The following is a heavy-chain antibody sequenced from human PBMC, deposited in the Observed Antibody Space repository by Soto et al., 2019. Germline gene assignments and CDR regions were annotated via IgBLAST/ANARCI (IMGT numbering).Heavy chain of an antibody. CDR2: IIPLYGTV. V-gene: IGHV1-69*06. D-gene: IGHD2-21*01. J-gene: IGHJ4*02. Sequence: SVKVSCKASGGTFNSYGISWVRQAPGQGLDWMGVIIPLYGTVNYAQKFQGRVTITADKSTSTAYMDLNSLRSDDTAVYCCARVRVRREFIPNHFDLWGQGTLVTVSS. CDR1: GGTFNSYG. CDR3: ARVRVRREFIPNHFDL.